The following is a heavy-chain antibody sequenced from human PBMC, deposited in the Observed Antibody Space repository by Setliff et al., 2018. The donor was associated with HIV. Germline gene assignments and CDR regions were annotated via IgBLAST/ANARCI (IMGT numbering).Heavy chain of an antibody. CDR2: IYPGDSDT. D-gene: IGHD4-17*01. CDR1: GYSFTTKW. Sequence: GESLKISCKGSGYSFTTKWIGWVRQMPGKGLEWVGIIYPGDSDTRYSPSFQGQVTFSADKSINTAYLQWSSLKASDTAMYYCARQSGDYTVTTYYMDVWGKGTTVTVSS. CDR3: ARQSGDYTVTTYYMDV. V-gene: IGHV5-51*01. J-gene: IGHJ6*03.